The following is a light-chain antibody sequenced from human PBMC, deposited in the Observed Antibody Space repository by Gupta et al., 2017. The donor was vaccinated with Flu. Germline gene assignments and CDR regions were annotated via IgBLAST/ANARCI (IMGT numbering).Light chain of an antibody. CDR1: QTVSNSH. V-gene: IGKV3-20*01. CDR3: QQHGGSPKYT. Sequence: ETVLTQSPGTVSLSPGEGATLSCRASQTVSNSHLAWYQQRPGQAPRLLINGTSNRATGIPDRFSGSGCGKDLTLTISRREHEDFAVYYCQQHGGSPKYTFGQGTKVEIK. CDR2: GTS. J-gene: IGKJ2*01.